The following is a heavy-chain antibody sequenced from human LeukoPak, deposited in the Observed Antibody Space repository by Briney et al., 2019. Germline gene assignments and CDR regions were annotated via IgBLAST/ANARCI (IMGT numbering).Heavy chain of an antibody. J-gene: IGHJ4*02. CDR3: ARDYWWNYDY. CDR1: GFTFSDYA. D-gene: IGHD1-7*01. CDR2: ISKDGSDK. Sequence: GGSLRLSCAASGFTFSDYAMHWVRQAPGKGLEWVAVISKDGSDKYYPGSVRGRFTISRDNSKNTIYLQMDSLRAEDTAIYYCARDYWWNYDYWGQGTLVTVS. V-gene: IGHV3-30-3*01.